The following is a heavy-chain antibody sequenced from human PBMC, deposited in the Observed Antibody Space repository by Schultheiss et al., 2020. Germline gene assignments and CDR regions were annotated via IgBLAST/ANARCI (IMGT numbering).Heavy chain of an antibody. Sequence: GGSLRLSCAASGFAFNDYYMSWIRQPPGKGLEWVSYISPSGTDIAYADSVKGRFTISRDNAKNTLYLQMNSLRAEDTAVYYCATSQYCSSTSCYTGMFDYWGRGNLVTVSS. V-gene: IGHV3-11*01. CDR2: ISPSGTDI. J-gene: IGHJ4*02. CDR3: ATSQYCSSTSCYTGMFDY. CDR1: GFAFNDYY. D-gene: IGHD2-2*02.